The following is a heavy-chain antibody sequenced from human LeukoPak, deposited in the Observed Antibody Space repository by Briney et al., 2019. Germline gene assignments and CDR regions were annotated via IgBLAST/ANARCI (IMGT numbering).Heavy chain of an antibody. Sequence: PGGSLRLSCAASGFTFSSYAMSWVRQAPGKGLEWVSAISGSGGSTYYADSVKGRFTISRDNSKNTLYLQRNSLRAEDTAVYYCAKACAGSGCYYYYMDVWGKGTTVTVSS. V-gene: IGHV3-23*01. CDR1: GFTFSSYA. J-gene: IGHJ6*03. CDR2: ISGSGGST. D-gene: IGHD3-10*01. CDR3: AKACAGSGCYYYYMDV.